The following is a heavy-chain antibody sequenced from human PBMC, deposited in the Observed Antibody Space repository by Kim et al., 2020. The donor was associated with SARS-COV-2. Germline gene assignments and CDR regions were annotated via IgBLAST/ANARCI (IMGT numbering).Heavy chain of an antibody. CDR2: INHSGRT. D-gene: IGHD3-16*02. CDR3: ARRLSNTSGWGSHHCEL. V-gene: IGHV4-34*01. J-gene: IGHJ2*01. CDR1: GGSFSGYY. Sequence: SETLSLTCAVYGGSFSGYYWSWIRQPPGKGLEWIGEINHSGRTNYNPSLKSRVTISVDTSKNQFSLKLTSVTAADTAVFYCARRLSNTSGWGSHHCELWG.